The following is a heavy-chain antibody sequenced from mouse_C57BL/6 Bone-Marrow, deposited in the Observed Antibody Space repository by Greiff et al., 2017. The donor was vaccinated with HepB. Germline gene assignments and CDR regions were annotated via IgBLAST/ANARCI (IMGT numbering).Heavy chain of an antibody. D-gene: IGHD2-3*01. V-gene: IGHV5-12*01. CDR2: ISNGGGST. Sequence: EVKLVESGGGLVQPGGSLKLSCAASGFTFSDYYMYWVRQTPEKRLEWVAYISNGGGSTYYPDTVKGRFTISRDNARNTLYLQMSSLKSEDTAMYYCTSYDGYYVGAMDYWGQGTSVTVSS. J-gene: IGHJ4*01. CDR3: TSYDGYYVGAMDY. CDR1: GFTFSDYY.